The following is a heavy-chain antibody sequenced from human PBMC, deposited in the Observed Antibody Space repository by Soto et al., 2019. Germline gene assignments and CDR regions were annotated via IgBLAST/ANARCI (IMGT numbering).Heavy chain of an antibody. Sequence: QLQLQESVSGLVKPSQTLSLTCAVSGGSISSGGYSWSWIRQPPGNGLEWIGYVYHSGSTYYKPSLRGRSSISVDRSNNQVPLQLSYGTAEDTAVYYCARADSCRGGSCSWGCYYGMDVWGKGTTVTVSS. V-gene: IGHV4-30-2*01. J-gene: IGHJ6*04. D-gene: IGHD2-15*01. CDR1: GGSISSGGYS. CDR3: ARADSCRGGSCSWGCYYGMDV. CDR2: VYHSGST.